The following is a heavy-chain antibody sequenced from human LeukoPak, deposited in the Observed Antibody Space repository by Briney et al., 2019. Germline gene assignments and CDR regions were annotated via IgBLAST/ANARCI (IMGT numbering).Heavy chain of an antibody. J-gene: IGHJ4*02. CDR3: AIGGDSSSSSIDY. CDR2: IYYSGST. Sequence: PSETLSLTCTVSGGSISSSSYYWGWIRQPPGKGLEWIGSIYYSGSTCYNPPLKSRVTISVDASKNQFSLKLSSVTAADTAVYYCAIGGDSSSSSIDYWGQGTLVTVSS. CDR1: GGSISSSSYY. V-gene: IGHV4-39*01. D-gene: IGHD6-6*01.